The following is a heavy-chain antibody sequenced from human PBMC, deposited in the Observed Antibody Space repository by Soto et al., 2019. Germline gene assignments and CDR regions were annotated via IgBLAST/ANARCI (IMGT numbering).Heavy chain of an antibody. CDR1: GGSISRYY. J-gene: IGHJ5*02. CDR3: SSYGSGSDPRCDP. Sequence: QVQLQESGPGLVKPSETLSLTCTVSGGSISRYYWSWIRQPPGKGLEWIGYIYYSGSTNYNPSLKSRVTISVDTSKNQFSLNRSPVTAAATAVHYSSSYGSGSDPRCDPWGQGTLVTVSS. D-gene: IGHD3-10*01. CDR2: IYYSGST. V-gene: IGHV4-59*01.